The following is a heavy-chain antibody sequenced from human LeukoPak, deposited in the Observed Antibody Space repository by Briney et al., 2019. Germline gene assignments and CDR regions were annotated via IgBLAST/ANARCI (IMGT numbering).Heavy chain of an antibody. Sequence: ASVKVSCKASGYTFTNYYIHWVRQAPGQGLECMGIINPSGGSTSYAQKFQGRVTMTRDMSTSTVYMELSSLRSEDTAVYYCATSPGYSSGWYLFAYWGQGTLVTVSS. J-gene: IGHJ4*02. CDR3: ATSPGYSSGWYLFAY. V-gene: IGHV1-46*01. D-gene: IGHD6-19*01. CDR2: INPSGGST. CDR1: GYTFTNYY.